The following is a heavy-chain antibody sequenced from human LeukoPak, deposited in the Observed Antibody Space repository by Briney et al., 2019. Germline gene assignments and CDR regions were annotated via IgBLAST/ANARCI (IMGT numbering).Heavy chain of an antibody. Sequence: GGSLRLSCAASGFTFSSYAMSWVRQAPGKGLEWVSPISGSGGSTYYADSVKGRFTMSRDDSKNTLHLQMNSLRAADTAVYYCAKLWFGESAHFDYWGQGTLVTVSA. D-gene: IGHD3-10*01. V-gene: IGHV3-23*01. J-gene: IGHJ4*02. CDR3: AKLWFGESAHFDY. CDR1: GFTFSSYA. CDR2: ISGSGGST.